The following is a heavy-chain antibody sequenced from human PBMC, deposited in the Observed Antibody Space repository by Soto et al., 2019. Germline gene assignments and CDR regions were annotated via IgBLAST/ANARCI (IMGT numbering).Heavy chain of an antibody. J-gene: IGHJ4*02. CDR2: ISRRSSYL. CDR1: GFTFSSYS. CDR3: ARVLGGSGSYSLPYY. V-gene: IGHV3-21*01. Sequence: EVQLVESGGGLVKPGGSLRLSCAASGFTFSSYSLNWVRPAPGTGLEWVSSISRRSSYLSYADSVKGRFTISRDNAKNSLYLQMTSLRAEDTAVYYCARVLGGSGSYSLPYYWGQGTLVTFSS. D-gene: IGHD3-10*01.